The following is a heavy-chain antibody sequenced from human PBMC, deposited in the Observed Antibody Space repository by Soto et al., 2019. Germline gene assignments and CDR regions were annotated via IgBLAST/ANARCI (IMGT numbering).Heavy chain of an antibody. CDR3: ARYALGLSPWWYNWFDR. Sequence: GGSLRLSCAASGFTFSTYAMNWVRQTPGEGLEWVSGISDSGTNPYYADSVKGRFTISRDNSKNTLYLQMDSLRAEDTGIYFCARYALGLSPWWYNWFDRWGQGTLVTVSS. J-gene: IGHJ5*02. V-gene: IGHV3-23*01. CDR1: GFTFSTYA. CDR2: ISDSGTNP. D-gene: IGHD2-8*02.